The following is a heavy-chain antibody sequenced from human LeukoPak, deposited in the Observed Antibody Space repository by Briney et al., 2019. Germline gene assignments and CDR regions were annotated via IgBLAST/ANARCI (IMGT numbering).Heavy chain of an antibody. CDR2: ISGDGSTT. Sequence: GGSLRLSCAASGFTFNDYAMHWVRQCPGEGLEWVSLISGDGSTTNYADSVKGRFTISRDNSKNSLYLQMNSLRTEDTALYYCAKDAVRYSSGWDFDYWGQGTLVTVSS. CDR3: AKDAVRYSSGWDFDY. V-gene: IGHV3-43*02. J-gene: IGHJ4*02. CDR1: GFTFNDYA. D-gene: IGHD6-19*01.